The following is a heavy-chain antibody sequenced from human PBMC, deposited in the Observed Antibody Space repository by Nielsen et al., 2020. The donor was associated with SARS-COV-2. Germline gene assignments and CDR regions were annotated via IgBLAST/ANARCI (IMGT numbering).Heavy chain of an antibody. CDR3: ARHGSGSYLLAWGSYNWFDP. CDR1: GYSFTSYW. Sequence: GESLKISCKGSGYSFTSYWISWVRQMPGKGLEWMGRIDPSDSYTNYSPSFQGHVTISADKSISTAYLQWSSLKASDTAMYYCARHGSGSYLLAWGSYNWFDPWGQGTLVTVSS. J-gene: IGHJ5*02. D-gene: IGHD3-10*01. V-gene: IGHV5-10-1*01. CDR2: IDPSDSYT.